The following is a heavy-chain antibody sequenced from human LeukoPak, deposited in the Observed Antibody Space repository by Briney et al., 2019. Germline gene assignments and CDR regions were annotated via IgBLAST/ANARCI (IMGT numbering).Heavy chain of an antibody. J-gene: IGHJ5*02. CDR2: IYYSGST. D-gene: IGHD3-3*01. V-gene: IGHV4-59*01. CDR1: GGSIISYY. Sequence: SESLSLTCTVSGGSIISYYWSWIRQPPGKGLEWIGYIYYSGSTNYNPSLKSRVTISVDTSKNQFSLKLSSVTAADTAVYYCARDTTDYWSGYSETTFDPWGQGTLVTVSS. CDR3: ARDTTDYWSGYSETTFDP.